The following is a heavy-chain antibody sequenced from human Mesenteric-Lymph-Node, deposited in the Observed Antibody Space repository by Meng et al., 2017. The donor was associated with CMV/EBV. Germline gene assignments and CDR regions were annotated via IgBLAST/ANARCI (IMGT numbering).Heavy chain of an antibody. D-gene: IGHD4-23*01. V-gene: IGHV4-59*01. Sequence: GSLRLSCTLSGGSISSYYWNWIRQPPGKGLEWIGYIYYSGSTKYNPSLKSRVSISVDTSKDHLSLKLNSVTAADTAVYYCARAYYAGNPHAVTVFDTWGQGTLVTVSS. CDR2: IYYSGST. CDR1: GGSISSYY. J-gene: IGHJ5*02. CDR3: ARAYYAGNPHAVTVFDT.